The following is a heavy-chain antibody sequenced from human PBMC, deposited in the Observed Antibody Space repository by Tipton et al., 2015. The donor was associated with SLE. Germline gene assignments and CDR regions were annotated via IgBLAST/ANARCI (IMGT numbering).Heavy chain of an antibody. CDR1: GFTFSTYG. CDR3: ARDQGRIAGGGY. V-gene: IGHV3-30*02. J-gene: IGHJ4*02. Sequence: GSLRLSCAASGFTFSTYGMHWVRQAPGKGLEWVAFIRYDGSNKYYADSVKGRFTISRDNSKNTLYLQMNSLRAEDTAVYYCARDQGRIAGGGYWGQGTLVTVYS. D-gene: IGHD6-19*01. CDR2: IRYDGSNK.